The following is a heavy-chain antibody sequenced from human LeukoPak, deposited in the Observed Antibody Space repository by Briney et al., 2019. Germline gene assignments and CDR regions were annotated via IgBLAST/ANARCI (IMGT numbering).Heavy chain of an antibody. CDR1: GGSISSYY. Sequence: SETLSLTCTVSGGSISSYYWSWIRQPAGKGLEWIGRIYTSGSTNYNPSLKSRVTMSVDTSKNQFSLKLSSVTAADTAVYYCARERGVAARPWYYYMGVWGKGTTVTVSS. CDR3: ARERGVAARPWYYYMGV. D-gene: IGHD6-6*01. J-gene: IGHJ6*03. V-gene: IGHV4-4*07. CDR2: IYTSGST.